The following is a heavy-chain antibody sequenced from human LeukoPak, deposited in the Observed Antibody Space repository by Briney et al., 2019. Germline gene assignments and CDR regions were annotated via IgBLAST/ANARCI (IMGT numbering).Heavy chain of an antibody. CDR1: GFTFSSYW. Sequence: GSLGLSCAASGFTFSSYWMSWVRQAPGKGLEWVANIKQDGSEKYYVDSVKGRFTISRDNAKNSLYLQMNSLRAEDTAVYYCARLYTAMVTDDAFDIWGQGTMVTVSS. J-gene: IGHJ3*02. V-gene: IGHV3-7*01. CDR2: IKQDGSEK. D-gene: IGHD5-18*01. CDR3: ARLYTAMVTDDAFDI.